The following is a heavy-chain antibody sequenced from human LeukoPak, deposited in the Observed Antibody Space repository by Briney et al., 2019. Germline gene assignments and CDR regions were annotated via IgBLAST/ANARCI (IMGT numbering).Heavy chain of an antibody. V-gene: IGHV3-30*18. CDR2: ISYDGSNK. CDR3: AKDRRSGSYYYYYGMDV. J-gene: IGHJ6*04. D-gene: IGHD3-10*01. CDR1: GFTFSVYG. Sequence: GGSLRLSCAASGFTFSVYGMHWVRQAPGKGLEWVAVISYDGSNKYYADSVKGRFTISRDNSKNTLYLQMNSLRAEDTAVYYCAKDRRSGSYYYYYGMDVWGKGTTVTVSS.